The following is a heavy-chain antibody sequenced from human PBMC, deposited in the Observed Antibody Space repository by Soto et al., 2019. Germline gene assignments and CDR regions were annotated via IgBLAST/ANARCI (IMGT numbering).Heavy chain of an antibody. D-gene: IGHD3-9*01. CDR1: GLSFSSYG. Sequence: GGSLRLSCADSGLSFSSYGMHWVRQAPGEGLEWVAAISYDGSNKNYLASVEGRFTISRDNSKSQFYLKLRSVTAADTAVYYCARGMAEEQIFYYFDYWGQGALVTVSS. CDR3: ARGMAEEQIFYYFDY. V-gene: IGHV3-30*03. J-gene: IGHJ4*02. CDR2: ISYDGSNK.